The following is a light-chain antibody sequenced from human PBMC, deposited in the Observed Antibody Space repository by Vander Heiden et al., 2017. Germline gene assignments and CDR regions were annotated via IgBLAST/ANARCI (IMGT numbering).Light chain of an antibody. CDR1: QGISSY. J-gene: IGKJ3*01. V-gene: IGKV1-8*01. Sequence: AIRMTQSTSPFSASTGDRVTTTCRASQGISSYLTWYQQKPGKAPKLLIYAASTLQSGVPSRFSGRGSGTDFTLTISSLQSEDFATYYCQQDDSNPLTFGHGTKVEIK. CDR2: AAS. CDR3: QQDDSNPLT.